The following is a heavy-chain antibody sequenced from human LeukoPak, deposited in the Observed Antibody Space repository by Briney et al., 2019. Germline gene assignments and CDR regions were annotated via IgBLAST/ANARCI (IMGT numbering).Heavy chain of an antibody. CDR1: GFTFSSYA. V-gene: IGHV3-30-3*01. CDR3: ARDSAPLMITFGGTSLDY. J-gene: IGHJ4*02. D-gene: IGHD3-16*01. Sequence: PGGSLRLSCAASGFTFSSYAMHWVRQAPGKGLEWVAVISYDGSNKYYADSVKGRFTISRDNSKNTLYLQMNSLRAEDTAVYYCARDSAPLMITFGGTSLDYWGQGTLVTVSS. CDR2: ISYDGSNK.